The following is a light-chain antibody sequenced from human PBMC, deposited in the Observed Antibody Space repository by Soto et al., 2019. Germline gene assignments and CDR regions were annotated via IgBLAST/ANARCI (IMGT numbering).Light chain of an antibody. Sequence: QSALTQPASVSGSPGQSITISCTGTSSDVGGYNFVSWYQQHPGKVPKLMIFDGNRRPSGVSDRFSGSKSGNTAALTISGLQSEDEGDYYCCSYTSSSTHVFGSGTKLTVL. V-gene: IGLV2-14*03. CDR1: SSDVGGYNF. J-gene: IGLJ1*01. CDR3: CSYTSSSTHV. CDR2: DGN.